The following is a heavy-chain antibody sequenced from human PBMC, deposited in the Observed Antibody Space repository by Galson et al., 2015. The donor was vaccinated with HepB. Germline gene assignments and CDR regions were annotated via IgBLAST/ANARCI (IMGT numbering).Heavy chain of an antibody. Sequence: SLRLSCAASGFTFSSYWMHWVRQAPGKGLVWVSHINSDGSRTSYADSVKGRFTISRDNAKNTLYLQMNSLRAEDTAVYYCARGGYNSVYWYFDLWGRGTLVTVSS. CDR2: INSDGSRT. D-gene: IGHD3-22*01. V-gene: IGHV3-74*01. CDR3: ARGGYNSVYWYFDL. J-gene: IGHJ2*01. CDR1: GFTFSSYW.